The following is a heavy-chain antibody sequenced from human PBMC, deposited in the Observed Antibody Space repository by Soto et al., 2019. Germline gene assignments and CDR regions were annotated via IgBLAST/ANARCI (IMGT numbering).Heavy chain of an antibody. Sequence: QVQLVESGGGGFQPGRSLRLSCAASGFTFSSYAMHWVRQGPGKWLEWVAVISYDGSKKYYAESVKGRFTISRDNSKNTPYLEINSLRAEDTAVYYSARDGEGSLGRYSLTTAFDIWGQGTMVAASS. J-gene: IGHJ3*02. D-gene: IGHD3-16*01. CDR1: GFTFSSYA. CDR3: ARDGEGSLGRYSLTTAFDI. CDR2: ISYDGSKK. V-gene: IGHV3-30-3*01.